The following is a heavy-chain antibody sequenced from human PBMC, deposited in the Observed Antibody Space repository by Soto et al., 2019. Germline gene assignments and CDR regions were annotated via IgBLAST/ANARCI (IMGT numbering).Heavy chain of an antibody. Sequence: SETLSLTYAVYGGSFSGYYWSRIPQPPGKGLEWIGYIFYSGSFNYTPSLRGRVMILADTSKNQFTLRLSSVTAADTAVYYCARAPETPSILGVALPYFFDYWGQGALVTVSS. CDR1: GGSFSGYY. CDR3: ARAPETPSILGVALPYFFDY. J-gene: IGHJ4*02. CDR2: IFYSGSF. D-gene: IGHD3-3*01. V-gene: IGHV4-34*09.